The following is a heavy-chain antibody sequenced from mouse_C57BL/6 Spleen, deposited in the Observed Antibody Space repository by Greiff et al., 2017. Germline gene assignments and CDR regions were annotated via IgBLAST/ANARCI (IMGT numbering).Heavy chain of an antibody. V-gene: IGHV1-26*01. CDR2: INPNNGGT. J-gene: IGHJ2*01. Sequence: EVQLQQSGPELVKPGASVKISCKASGYTFTDYYMNWVKQSHGKSLEWIGDINPNNGGTSYNQKFKGKATLTIDKSSSTAYMELRSLTSADSAVYYCARYYDGYLDYWGQGTTLTVPS. CDR1: GYTFTDYY. CDR3: ARYYDGYLDY. D-gene: IGHD2-3*01.